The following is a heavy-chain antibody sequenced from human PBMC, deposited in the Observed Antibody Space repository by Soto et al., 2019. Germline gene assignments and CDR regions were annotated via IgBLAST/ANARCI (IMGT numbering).Heavy chain of an antibody. CDR3: ARVTPYDILTGYRPLDAFDI. V-gene: IGHV3-74*01. J-gene: IGHJ3*02. CDR2: INSDGSST. D-gene: IGHD3-9*01. Sequence: GGSLRLSCAASGFTFSSYWMHWVRQAPGKGLVWVSRINSDGSSTSYADSVKGRFTISRDNAKNTLYLQMNSLRAEDTAVYYCARVTPYDILTGYRPLDAFDIWGQGTMVTVSS. CDR1: GFTFSSYW.